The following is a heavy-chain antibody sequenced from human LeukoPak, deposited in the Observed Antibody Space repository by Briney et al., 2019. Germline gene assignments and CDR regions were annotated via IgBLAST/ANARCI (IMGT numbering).Heavy chain of an antibody. CDR1: GGSISSYY. CDR3: ARGGYCSSTSCYGGNWFDP. CDR2: IYYSGST. J-gene: IGHJ5*02. Sequence: PSETLSLTCTVSGGSISSYYWSWIRQPPGKGLEWIGYIYYSGSTNYNPSLKSRVTISVDTSKNQFSLKLSSVTAADTAVYYCARGGYCSSTSCYGGNWFDPWGQGTLVTVSS. V-gene: IGHV4-59*01. D-gene: IGHD2-2*01.